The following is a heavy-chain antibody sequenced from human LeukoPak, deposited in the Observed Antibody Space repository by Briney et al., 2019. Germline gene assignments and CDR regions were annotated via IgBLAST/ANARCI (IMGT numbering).Heavy chain of an antibody. CDR3: ARTTYCSSTSCYPFDP. D-gene: IGHD2-2*01. CDR2: IYSGGST. Sequence: GGTPRLSRAVSGVTARSNYMSTVPQAPGTGLESVSVIYSGGSTYYADSVKGRFTISRDNSKNTLYLQMNSLRAEDTAVYYCARTTYCSSTSCYPFDPWGQGTLVTVSS. J-gene: IGHJ5*02. V-gene: IGHV3-53*01. CDR1: GVTARSNY.